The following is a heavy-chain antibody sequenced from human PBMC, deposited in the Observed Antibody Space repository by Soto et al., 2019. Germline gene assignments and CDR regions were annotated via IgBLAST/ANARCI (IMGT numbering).Heavy chain of an antibody. Sequence: PSETLSLTCTVSGGSVSSRSFFWGWIRQPPGKGLEWIGTIYYNGSTNYSPPLKIRVTISVDKSKNHFYLKLSSVTAADRAVYFCAAIIGIPASIPPDYWGQGTPVTVSS. J-gene: IGHJ4*02. CDR1: GGSVSSRSFF. CDR2: IYYNGST. D-gene: IGHD2-2*01. CDR3: AAIIGIPASIPPDY. V-gene: IGHV4-39*02.